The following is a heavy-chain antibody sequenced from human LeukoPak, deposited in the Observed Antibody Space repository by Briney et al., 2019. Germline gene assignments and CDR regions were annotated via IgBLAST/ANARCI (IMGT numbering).Heavy chain of an antibody. CDR3: ARGRGSYPFDY. CDR1: GGSFSGYY. Sequence: ASETLSLTCAVYGGSFSGYYWSWIRQPSGKGLEWIGEINHSGSTNYNPSLKSRVTISVDTSKNQFSLKLSSVTAADTAVYYCARGRGSYPFDYWGQGTLVTVSS. J-gene: IGHJ4*02. V-gene: IGHV4-34*01. D-gene: IGHD1-26*01. CDR2: INHSGST.